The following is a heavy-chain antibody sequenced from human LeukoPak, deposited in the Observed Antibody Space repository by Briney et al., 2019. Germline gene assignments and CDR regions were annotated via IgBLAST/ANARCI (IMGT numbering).Heavy chain of an antibody. J-gene: IGHJ4*02. D-gene: IGHD3-10*01. CDR3: ARDRDYYGSRSLSPDY. CDR1: GGSFSGYY. CDR2: INHSGST. V-gene: IGHV4-34*01. Sequence: SETLSLTCAVYGGSFSGYYWSWIRQPPGKGLEWIGEINHSGSTNYNPSLKSRVTISVDTSKNQFSLKLSSVTAADTAVYYCARDRDYYGSRSLSPDYWGQGTLVTVSS.